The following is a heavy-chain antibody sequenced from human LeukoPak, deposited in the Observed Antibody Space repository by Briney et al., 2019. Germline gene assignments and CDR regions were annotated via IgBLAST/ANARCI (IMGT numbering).Heavy chain of an antibody. CDR1: GFTFSTYG. D-gene: IGHD2-2*03. V-gene: IGHV3-30*02. Sequence: PGGSLRLSCAASGFTFSTYGMHWVRQAPGKGLEWVAFILYDGNNKYSADSVKGRFTISRDNSKNTLYVQMNSLRAEDTAVYYCAKDGVDIVVVPAAMVGLSGFDPWGQGTLVTVSS. CDR3: AKDGVDIVVVPAAMVGLSGFDP. J-gene: IGHJ5*02. CDR2: ILYDGNNK.